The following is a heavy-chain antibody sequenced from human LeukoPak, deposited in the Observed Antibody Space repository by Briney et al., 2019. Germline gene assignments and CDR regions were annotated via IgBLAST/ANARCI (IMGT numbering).Heavy chain of an antibody. J-gene: IGHJ4*02. Sequence: GGSLRLSCAASGFTFSSYAMHWVRQAPGKGLEWVAVISYDGSNKYYADSVKGRFTISRDNSKNTLYLQMNSLRAEDTAVYHCARDGGYSYGFSSGIFDYWGQGTLVTVSS. CDR2: ISYDGSNK. D-gene: IGHD5-18*01. V-gene: IGHV3-30-3*01. CDR1: GFTFSSYA. CDR3: ARDGGYSYGFSSGIFDY.